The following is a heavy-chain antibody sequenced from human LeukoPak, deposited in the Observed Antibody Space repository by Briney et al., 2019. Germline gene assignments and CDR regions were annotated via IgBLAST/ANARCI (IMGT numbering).Heavy chain of an antibody. CDR2: ISGDGGTI. D-gene: IGHD6-13*01. CDR1: GFSFDDFA. CDR3: AKIGSSWYMIDY. V-gene: IGHV3-43*02. Sequence: GGSLRLSCVASGFSFDDFAIHWVRQAPGKGLEWISLISGDGGTIEYADSVKGRFTISRDNSKNSLYLQMNSLRIEDTVLYYCAKIGSSWYMIDYWGQGTLVTVSS. J-gene: IGHJ4*02.